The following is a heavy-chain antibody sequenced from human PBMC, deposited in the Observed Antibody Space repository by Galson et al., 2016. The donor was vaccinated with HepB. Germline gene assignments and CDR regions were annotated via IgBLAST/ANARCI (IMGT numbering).Heavy chain of an antibody. V-gene: IGHV3-73*01. D-gene: IGHD6-13*01. J-gene: IGHJ3*02. CDR3: TTLAAAVTYAFGI. CDR1: GFNFSGSA. Sequence: SLRLSCAASGFNFSGSAIHWVRQASGKGLEWVGRIRSKTNNHATAHAASVKGRFIISRDDSKKTAYLHMNSLKTEDTALYYCTTLAAAVTYAFGIWGQGTMVFVSS. CDR2: IRSKTNNHAT.